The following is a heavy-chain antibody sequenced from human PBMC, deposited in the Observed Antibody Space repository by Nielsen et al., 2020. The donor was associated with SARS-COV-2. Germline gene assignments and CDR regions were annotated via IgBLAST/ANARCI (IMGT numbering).Heavy chain of an antibody. D-gene: IGHD2-15*01. CDR3: ARAYCSGGSCYDDLGMDV. Sequence: VRQAPGKGLEWVAVISYDGSNKYYADSVKGRFTISRDNSKNTLYLQMNSLRAEDTAVYYCARAYCSGGSCYDDLGMDVWGQGTTVTVSS. CDR2: ISYDGSNK. J-gene: IGHJ6*02. V-gene: IGHV3-33*05.